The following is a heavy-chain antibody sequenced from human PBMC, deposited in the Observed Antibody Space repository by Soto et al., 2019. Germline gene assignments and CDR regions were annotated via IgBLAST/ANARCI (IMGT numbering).Heavy chain of an antibody. V-gene: IGHV3-13*01. Sequence: GGSLRLSCAASGFTFSSYDMHWVRQATGKGLEWVSAIGTAGDTYYPGSVKGRFTISRENAKNSLYLQMNSLRAEDTAVYYCARRRTGTVDDAFDIWGQGTMVTVSS. CDR1: GFTFSSYD. D-gene: IGHD1-1*01. J-gene: IGHJ3*02. CDR3: ARRRTGTVDDAFDI. CDR2: IGTAGDT.